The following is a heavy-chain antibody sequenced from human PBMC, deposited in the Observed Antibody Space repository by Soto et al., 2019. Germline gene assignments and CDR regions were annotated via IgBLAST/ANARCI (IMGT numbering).Heavy chain of an antibody. Sequence: GGSLRLSCAASGFTFSSYSMNWVRQAPGKGLEWVSSISSSSSYIYYADSVKGRFTISRDNAKNSLYLQMNSLRAEDTAVYYCAREDHSYGNPDYWGHGTLGTVST. CDR3: AREDHSYGNPDY. D-gene: IGHD5-18*01. CDR2: ISSSSSYI. CDR1: GFTFSSYS. J-gene: IGHJ4*01. V-gene: IGHV3-21*01.